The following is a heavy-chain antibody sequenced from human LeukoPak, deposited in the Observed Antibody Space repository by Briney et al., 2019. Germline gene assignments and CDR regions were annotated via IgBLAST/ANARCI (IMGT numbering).Heavy chain of an antibody. J-gene: IGHJ6*02. V-gene: IGHV3-66*01. CDR3: ARVSEYSSSDGMDV. CDR2: IYSGGST. D-gene: IGHD6-6*01. Sequence: GGSLRLSCAASGCTVSSNYMSWVRQAPGKGLEWVSVIYSGGSTYYGDSVKGRFTISRDNSKNTLYLQMNSLRAEDTAVYHCARVSEYSSSDGMDVWGQGTTVTVSS. CDR1: GCTVSSNY.